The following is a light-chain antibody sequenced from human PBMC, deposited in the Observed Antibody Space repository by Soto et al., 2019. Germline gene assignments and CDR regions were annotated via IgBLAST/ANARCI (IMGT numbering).Light chain of an antibody. CDR2: QDS. CDR3: QAWDSSTVV. CDR1: KLGDKY. J-gene: IGLJ2*01. V-gene: IGLV3-1*01. Sequence: SYELTQPPSVSVSPGQTASITFSGDKLGDKYACWYQQKPGQSPVLVIYQDSKRPSGIPERFSGSNSGNTATLTISGTQAMDEADYYCQAWDSSTVVFGEGTQLTVL.